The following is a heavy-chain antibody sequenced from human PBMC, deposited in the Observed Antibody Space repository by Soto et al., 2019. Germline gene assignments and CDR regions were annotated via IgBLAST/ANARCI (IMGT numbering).Heavy chain of an antibody. V-gene: IGHV3-21*01. CDR3: AREAPTVTTRFDY. CDR2: ISSSSSYI. J-gene: IGHJ4*02. CDR1: GFTFSSYS. Sequence: EVQLVESGGGLVKPGGSLRLSCAASGFTFSSYSMNWVRQAPGKGLEWVSSISSSSSYIYYADSVKGRVTISRDNAKNSLYLQMNSLRAEDTAVYYCAREAPTVTTRFDYWGQGTLVTVSS. D-gene: IGHD4-17*01.